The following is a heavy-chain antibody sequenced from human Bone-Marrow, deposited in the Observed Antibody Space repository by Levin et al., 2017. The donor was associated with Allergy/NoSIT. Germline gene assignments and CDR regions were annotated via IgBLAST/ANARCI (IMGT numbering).Heavy chain of an antibody. Sequence: ASVKVSCKASGYTFTSYGISWVRQAPGQGLEWMGWISAYNGNTNYAQKLQGRVTMTTDTSTSTAYMELRSLRSDDTAVYYCARDDSGSYLSYYYYGMDVWGQGTTVTVSS. J-gene: IGHJ6*02. CDR3: ARDDSGSYLSYYYYGMDV. D-gene: IGHD3-10*01. CDR2: ISAYNGNT. CDR1: GYTFTSYG. V-gene: IGHV1-18*01.